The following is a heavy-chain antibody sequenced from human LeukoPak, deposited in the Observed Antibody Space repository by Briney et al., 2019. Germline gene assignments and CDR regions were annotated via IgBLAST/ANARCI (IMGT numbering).Heavy chain of an antibody. CDR1: GFPFISYA. CDR2: ISSSGDRT. J-gene: IGHJ4*02. V-gene: IGHV3-23*01. CDR3: ANLLRWEPY. Sequence: PGGSLRLSCAASGFPFISYAMSWVRQAPGKGLEWVSSISSSGDRTYYADSVKGRFTISRDNFKNTLYLQMNSLRAEDTAVYYCANLLRWEPYWGQGTLVTVSS. D-gene: IGHD4-23*01.